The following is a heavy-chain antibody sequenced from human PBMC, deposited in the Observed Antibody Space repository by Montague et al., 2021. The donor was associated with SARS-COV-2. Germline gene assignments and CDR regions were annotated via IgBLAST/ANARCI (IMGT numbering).Heavy chain of an antibody. D-gene: IGHD4-23*01. V-gene: IGHV4-39*01. J-gene: IGHJ4*02. CDR1: GGSVSSRSYY. Sequence: SETLSLTCTVSGGSVSSRSYYWGWIRRPPGKGLEWIGSIYYSGSTHYNPSLMSRVTISVDTSKNQFSLKLSSVTAADTAVYYCARRGDYGGPRFDYWGQGTLVSVSS. CDR2: IYYSGST. CDR3: ARRGDYGGPRFDY.